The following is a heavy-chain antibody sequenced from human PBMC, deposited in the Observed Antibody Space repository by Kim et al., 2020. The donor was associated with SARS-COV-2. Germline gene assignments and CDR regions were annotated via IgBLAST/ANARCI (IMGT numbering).Heavy chain of an antibody. Sequence: SQKFQGRVTITRDTSASTAYMELSSLRSEDTAVYYCARAGRWLQLFYFDYWGQGTLVTVSS. J-gene: IGHJ4*02. V-gene: IGHV1-3*01. CDR3: ARAGRWLQLFYFDY. D-gene: IGHD5-12*01.